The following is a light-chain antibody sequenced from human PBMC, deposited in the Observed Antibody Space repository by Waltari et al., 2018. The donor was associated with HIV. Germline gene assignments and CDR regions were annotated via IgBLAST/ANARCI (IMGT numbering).Light chain of an antibody. CDR2: DAS. CDR1: QDISNY. J-gene: IGKJ2*01. V-gene: IGKV1-33*01. Sequence: DIQMTQSPSSLSASVGDRVTITCQASQDISNYLNWYQQKPGKAPKLLIYDASNLETGVPSRFSGSGSGTDFTFTISSLQPEDIATYYCQQYENPQTFGQGTKLEI. CDR3: QQYENPQT.